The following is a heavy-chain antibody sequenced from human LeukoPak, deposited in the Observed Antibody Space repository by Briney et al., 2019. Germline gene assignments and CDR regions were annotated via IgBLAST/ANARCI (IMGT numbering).Heavy chain of an antibody. Sequence: GGSLRLSCAASGFTFSSYWMHWVRQAPGKGLMWVSRINSDGSITHYADSVKGRFTISRDNSKNTLYLQMNSLRAEDTAVYYCAKEGMYYDILTGYYEGYFDYWGQGTLVTVSS. CDR1: GFTFSSYW. CDR2: INSDGSIT. D-gene: IGHD3-9*01. CDR3: AKEGMYYDILTGYYEGYFDY. V-gene: IGHV3-74*01. J-gene: IGHJ4*02.